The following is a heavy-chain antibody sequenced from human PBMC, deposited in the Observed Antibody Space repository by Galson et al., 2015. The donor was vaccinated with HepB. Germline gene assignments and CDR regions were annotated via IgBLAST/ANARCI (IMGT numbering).Heavy chain of an antibody. V-gene: IGHV6-1*01. CDR1: GDSVPTANTA. CDR3: ARAQPARGHLHYFDF. J-gene: IGHJ4*02. CDR2: TYHESKWSN. D-gene: IGHD2-15*01. Sequence: CAIPGDSVPTANTAWNRPRQSPSRRLERLGRTYHESKWSNHYAASVKTRITINPDTANNQFSLQLNSVTPEDSAVYFCARAQPARGHLHYFDFWGQGTQVTVSS.